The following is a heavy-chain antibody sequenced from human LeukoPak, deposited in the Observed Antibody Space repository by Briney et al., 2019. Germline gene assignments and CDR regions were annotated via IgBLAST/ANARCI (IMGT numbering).Heavy chain of an antibody. CDR1: GFTFDNYR. Sequence: GGSLRLSCAASGFTFDNYRMSWVRQAPGKGLEWVSTVNADGGNTYSADSVKGRFTISRDNSKSTLILQMNSLRVEDTALYYCTKRVKYGGTWDHFADWGQGTLVTVSS. V-gene: IGHV3-23*01. CDR2: VNADGGNT. D-gene: IGHD1-26*01. CDR3: TKRVKYGGTWDHFAD. J-gene: IGHJ4*02.